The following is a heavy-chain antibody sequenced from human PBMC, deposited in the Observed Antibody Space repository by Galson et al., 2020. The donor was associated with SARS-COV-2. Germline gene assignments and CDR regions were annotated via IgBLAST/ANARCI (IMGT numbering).Heavy chain of an antibody. D-gene: IGHD1-1*01. CDR2: ISSNGGST. Sequence: GGSLRLSCAASGFTFSSYAMHWVRQAPGKGLEYVSAISSNGGSTSYANSVKGRFTISRDNSKNTLYLQMGSLRAEDMAVYYCAREGPAKYNFDYWGQGTLVTVSS. J-gene: IGHJ4*02. CDR3: AREGPAKYNFDY. V-gene: IGHV3-64*01. CDR1: GFTFSSYA.